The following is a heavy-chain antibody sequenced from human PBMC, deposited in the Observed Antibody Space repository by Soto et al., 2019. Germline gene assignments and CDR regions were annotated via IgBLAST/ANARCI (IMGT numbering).Heavy chain of an antibody. V-gene: IGHV6-1*01. Sequence: PSQTLSLTCAISGDSVSSNSAAWNWIRQPPSRGLEWLGRTYYGSKWYNDYAVSVKSRITINPDTSKNQFSLQLNSVAPEDTAVYYCARGYLRAGFDIWGQGTVVTVSS. D-gene: IGHD1-1*01. CDR2: TYYGSKWYN. CDR3: ARGYLRAGFDI. J-gene: IGHJ3*02. CDR1: GDSVSSNSAA.